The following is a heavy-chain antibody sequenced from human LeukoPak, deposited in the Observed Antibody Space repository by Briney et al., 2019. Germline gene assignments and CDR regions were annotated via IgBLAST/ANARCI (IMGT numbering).Heavy chain of an antibody. Sequence: SETLSLTCNVSTMSIKSYYWSWIRQPPGKGLEWIGEINHSGSTNYNPSLKSRVTISVDTSKNQFSLKLSSVTAADTAVYYCARGGFYYDSRSAFDIWGQGTMVTVSS. CDR3: ARGGFYYDSRSAFDI. CDR1: TMSIKSYY. CDR2: INHSGST. V-gene: IGHV4-34*01. J-gene: IGHJ3*02. D-gene: IGHD3-22*01.